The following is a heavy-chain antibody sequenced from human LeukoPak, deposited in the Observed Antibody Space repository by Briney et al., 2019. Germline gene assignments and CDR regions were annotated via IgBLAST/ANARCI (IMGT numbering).Heavy chain of an antibody. CDR2: ISYDGSNK. J-gene: IGHJ4*02. CDR1: GFTFSSYA. Sequence: GGSLRLSCAASGFTFSSYAMHWVRQAPGKGLEWVAVISYDGSNKYYADSVKGRFTISRDNSKNTLYLQMNSLRAEDTAVYYCAKGRVLLWFGDAFDYWGQGTLVTVSS. V-gene: IGHV3-30-3*01. CDR3: AKGRVLLWFGDAFDY. D-gene: IGHD3-10*01.